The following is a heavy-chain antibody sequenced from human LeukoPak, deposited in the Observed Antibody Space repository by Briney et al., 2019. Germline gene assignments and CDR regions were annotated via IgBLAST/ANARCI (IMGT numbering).Heavy chain of an antibody. Sequence: GGSPRLSCVASGFTFNTYSMNWFRQAPGKGLEWISYISSSSGTIYYADSVKGRFTISRDNAKNSLYLQMNSLRAEDTAVYYCARGRDLFDSWGQGTLVIVSS. CDR1: GFTFNTYS. J-gene: IGHJ4*02. V-gene: IGHV3-48*04. CDR3: ARGRDLFDS. CDR2: ISSSSGTI.